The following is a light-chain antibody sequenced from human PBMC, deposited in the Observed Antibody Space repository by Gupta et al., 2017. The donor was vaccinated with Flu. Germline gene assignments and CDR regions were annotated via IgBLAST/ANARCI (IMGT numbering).Light chain of an antibody. J-gene: IGKJ2*01. CDR1: HPINNH. V-gene: IGKV1-39*01. CDR3: QQSSHMFPYT. Sequence: DIQMTTSPSCLSASVGDRVTVTCRTSHPINNHLNWYQQKPGKAPKLLIFSASSLQSGVPSRFSGSGSCTDFTLTISGLQRDDFATYYCQQSSHMFPYTFGQGTKLEI. CDR2: SAS.